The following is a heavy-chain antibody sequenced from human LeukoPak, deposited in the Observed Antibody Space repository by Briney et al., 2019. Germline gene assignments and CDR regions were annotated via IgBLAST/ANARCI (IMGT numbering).Heavy chain of an antibody. CDR3: ARGRWLPNAFDI. Sequence: SETLSLTCTVSGDSINSYYWNWIRQPPGKGLEWIGYIYYSGRTDYNPSLKSRVTISVDTSKHQFSMKQKSLTAADTAVYFCARGRWLPNAFDIWGQGTMVTVFS. CDR1: GDSINSYY. V-gene: IGHV4-59*12. J-gene: IGHJ3*02. D-gene: IGHD5-24*01. CDR2: IYYSGRT.